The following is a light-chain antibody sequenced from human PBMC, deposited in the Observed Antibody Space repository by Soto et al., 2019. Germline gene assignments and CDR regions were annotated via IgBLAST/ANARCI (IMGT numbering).Light chain of an antibody. CDR2: AAS. Sequence: DIQMTQSPSSLSASVGDRVTITCRASQGISTYLAWYQQKPGKVPKLLIYAASTLQSGVPSRFSGSGSGTDFTRTISSLQPEDVATYYCQRYNSAPWTCGQGTKVEIK. J-gene: IGKJ1*01. V-gene: IGKV1-27*01. CDR3: QRYNSAPWT. CDR1: QGISTY.